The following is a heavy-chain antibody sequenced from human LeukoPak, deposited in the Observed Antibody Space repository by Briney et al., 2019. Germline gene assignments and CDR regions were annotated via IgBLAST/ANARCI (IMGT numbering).Heavy chain of an antibody. J-gene: IGHJ4*02. CDR2: MNPNSGNA. Sequence: ASVKVSCKASGYTFTSCDINWVRQATGQGLEWMGWMNPNSGNAGYGQSFQGRITMTRDISIGTAYMELSNLTSEDTAIYYCTRGSSGRRDNWGQGTLVTVSA. CDR1: GYTFTSCD. V-gene: IGHV1-8*01. D-gene: IGHD6-19*01. CDR3: TRGSSGRRDN.